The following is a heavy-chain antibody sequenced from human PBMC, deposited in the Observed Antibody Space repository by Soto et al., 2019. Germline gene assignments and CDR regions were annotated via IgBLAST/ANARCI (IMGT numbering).Heavy chain of an antibody. J-gene: IGHJ4*02. V-gene: IGHV4-38-2*01. CDR1: GYSIISGYY. CDR2: INHSGST. Sequence: SETLSLTCDVSGYSIISGYYLVWIRQPPGKVLEWIASINHSGSTYYNPSLKSRITISVDMSKNEVSLRLSSVTAADTAVFYCARLNGWVDYWGQGALVTVSS. CDR3: ARLNGWVDY. D-gene: IGHD6-19*01.